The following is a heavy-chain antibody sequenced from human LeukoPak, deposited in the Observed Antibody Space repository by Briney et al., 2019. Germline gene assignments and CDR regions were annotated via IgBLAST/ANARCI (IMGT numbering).Heavy chain of an antibody. D-gene: IGHD3-16*01. CDR3: ATRGRLGEFYPIDY. Sequence: PGGSLRLPCAASGFTFSSYSMNWVRQAPGKGLEWVSSISSSSSYIYYADSVKGRYTISRDNAKNSLYLQMNSLRAEDTAVYYCATRGRLGEFYPIDYWGQGTLVTVSS. CDR2: ISSSSSYI. J-gene: IGHJ4*02. V-gene: IGHV3-21*01. CDR1: GFTFSSYS.